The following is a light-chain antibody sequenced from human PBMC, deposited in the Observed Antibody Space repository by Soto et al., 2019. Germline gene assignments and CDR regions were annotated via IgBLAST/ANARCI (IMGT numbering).Light chain of an antibody. CDR1: QTIRNY. CDR2: AAS. V-gene: IGKV1-39*01. J-gene: IGKJ1*01. Sequence: DIQMTQSPSSLSASVGDRVTITCRASQTIRNYLNWYQQKPGKAPKLLIYAASTLHSGVASRFSGSGSGTDVTLLISSLQPEDFATYFCQQSYSTLWTFGQGTTVDI. CDR3: QQSYSTLWT.